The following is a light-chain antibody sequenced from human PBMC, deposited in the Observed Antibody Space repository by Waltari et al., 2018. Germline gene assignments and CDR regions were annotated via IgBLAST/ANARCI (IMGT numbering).Light chain of an antibody. V-gene: IGKV3-15*01. CDR1: QSVTSN. Sequence: EIVMTQSPATLSVSPGERATLSCRASQSVTSNLAWYQQKPGQAPRLLIYEASTRATGISARFSRSGSGTEFTLTISSLQSEDFAVYYCQQYNRWPPITFGQGTRLEIK. J-gene: IGKJ5*01. CDR2: EAS. CDR3: QQYNRWPPIT.